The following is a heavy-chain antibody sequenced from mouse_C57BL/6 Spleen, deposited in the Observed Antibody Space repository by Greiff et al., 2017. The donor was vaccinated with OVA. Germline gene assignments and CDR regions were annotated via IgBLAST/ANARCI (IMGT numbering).Heavy chain of an antibody. D-gene: IGHD3-2*02. Sequence: QVQLQQPGAELVKPGASVKLSCKASGYTFTSYWMQWVKQRPGQGLEWIGEIDPSDSYTNYNQKFKGKATLTVDTSSSTAYMQLSSLTSEDSAVYYCASGAQATDYWGQGTSVTVSS. J-gene: IGHJ4*01. CDR3: ASGAQATDY. V-gene: IGHV1-50*01. CDR2: IDPSDSYT. CDR1: GYTFTSYW.